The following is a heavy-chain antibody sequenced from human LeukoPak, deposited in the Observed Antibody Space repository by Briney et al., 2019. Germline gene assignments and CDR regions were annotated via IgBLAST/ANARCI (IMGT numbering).Heavy chain of an antibody. CDR3: ARVVSYGFGVVIIDYYYMDV. V-gene: IGHV4-59*01. CDR1: GGSISSYY. D-gene: IGHD3-3*01. CDR2: IYYSGST. J-gene: IGHJ6*03. Sequence: SETLSLTCTVSGGSISSYYWSWIRQPPGKGLEWIGYIYYSGSTNYNPSLKSRVTISVDTSKNQFSLKLSSVTAADTAVYYCARVVSYGFGVVIIDYYYMDVWGKGTTVTVSS.